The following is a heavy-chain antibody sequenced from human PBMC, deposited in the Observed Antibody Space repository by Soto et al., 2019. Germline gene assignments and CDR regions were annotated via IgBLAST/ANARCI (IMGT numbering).Heavy chain of an antibody. V-gene: IGHV3-15*01. J-gene: IGHJ4*02. CDR2: INSKTDGGTT. CDR1: GFTFRNAW. CDR3: TTEEGATIIKNFDY. D-gene: IGHD5-12*01. Sequence: EVQLVESGGGLVQPGGSLRLSCAASGFTFRNAWMSWVRQAPGKGLEWVGRINSKTDGGTTDYAAPVKGRFTISRDDSKNTLYLQMNSLKTEDTAVYYCTTEEGATIIKNFDYWGQGTLVTVSS.